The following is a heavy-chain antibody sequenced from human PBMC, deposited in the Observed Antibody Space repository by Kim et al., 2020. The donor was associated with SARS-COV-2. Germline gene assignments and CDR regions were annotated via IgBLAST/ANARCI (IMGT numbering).Heavy chain of an antibody. Sequence: GGSLRLSCAASGFTFSRSWMNWVRQTPGKGLEWVANMKNDGNEKNYVDSVKGRFTISRDNSENSVYLQMNSLRAEDTAVYYCVKALGSRPEGYWGQGTLVTVSS. J-gene: IGHJ4*02. CDR1: GFTFSRSW. D-gene: IGHD2-2*01. CDR3: VKALGSRPEGY. V-gene: IGHV3-7*01. CDR2: MKNDGNEK.